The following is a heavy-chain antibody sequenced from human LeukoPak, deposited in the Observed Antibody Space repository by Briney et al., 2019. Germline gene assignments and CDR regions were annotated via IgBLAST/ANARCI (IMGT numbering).Heavy chain of an antibody. V-gene: IGHV4-61*05. CDR3: ARLGGPFLRADY. CDR2: IYYTGST. D-gene: IGHD3-16*01. Sequence: NPSETLSLTCTVSGGSISSSYSYWSWIRRPPGKGLEWIGYIYYTGSTNNNPSLKSRVTISVDTSKNQFSLKLSSVTAADTAVYYCARLGGPFLRADYWGQGTLVTVSS. J-gene: IGHJ4*02. CDR1: GGSISSSYSY.